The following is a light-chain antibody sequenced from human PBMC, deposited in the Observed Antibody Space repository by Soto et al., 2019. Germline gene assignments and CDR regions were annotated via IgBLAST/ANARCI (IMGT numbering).Light chain of an antibody. V-gene: IGLV2-23*01. Sequence: QSVLTQPASVSGSPGQSITISCTGTSSDVGSYNLVSWYQHHPGKAPKVMIYEDSKRPSGVSNRFSGSKSGNTASLTISGLQAEDEADYYCCSYAGSSTNWVFGGGTKLTVL. CDR1: SSDVGSYNL. CDR3: CSYAGSSTNWV. CDR2: EDS. J-gene: IGLJ3*02.